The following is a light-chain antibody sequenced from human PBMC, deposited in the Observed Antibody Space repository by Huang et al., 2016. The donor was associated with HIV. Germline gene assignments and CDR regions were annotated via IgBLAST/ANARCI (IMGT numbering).Light chain of an antibody. V-gene: IGKV1-9*01. CDR3: QHLNSFPIIA. J-gene: IGKJ5*01. CDR1: QGISSY. CDR2: AAS. Sequence: IQLTQSPSSLSASVGDRVTITCRASQGISSYLAWYQQKPGKAPKLLIFAASTLQSWVPSRFSGSGSGTDFTLTISSLQPEDFATYYCQHLNSFPIIAFGQGTRLEMK.